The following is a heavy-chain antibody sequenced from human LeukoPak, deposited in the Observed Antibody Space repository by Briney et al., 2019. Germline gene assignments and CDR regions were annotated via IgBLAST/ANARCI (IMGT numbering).Heavy chain of an antibody. CDR2: IDSSSTYI. J-gene: IGHJ4*02. CDR3: ARGPNSNWSGLDF. V-gene: IGHV3-21*01. Sequence: PGRPLRLSCAASGFTFSSYTINWVRQAPGKGLEWVSSIDSSSTYIYYTNSVKGRFTISRDNAKNSLYLQMNSLRVEDTAVYYCARGPNSNWSGLDFWGQGTLLTVSS. D-gene: IGHD6-6*01. CDR1: GFTFSSYT.